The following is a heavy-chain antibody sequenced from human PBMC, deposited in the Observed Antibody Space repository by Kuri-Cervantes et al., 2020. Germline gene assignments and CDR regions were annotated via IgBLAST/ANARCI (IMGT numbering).Heavy chain of an antibody. CDR1: GGSISSSY. Sequence: SETLSLTCSVSGGSISSSYWSWVRQPAGNGPEWIGHVYSTGSTNYNPSLKSRVTMSVDTSKNNFSLRLTSVTVADTAVYYCARSWHTSGRTYFDSWGQGTQATVSS. CDR3: ARSWHTSGRTYFDS. J-gene: IGHJ4*02. D-gene: IGHD6-19*01. CDR2: VYSTGST. V-gene: IGHV4-4*07.